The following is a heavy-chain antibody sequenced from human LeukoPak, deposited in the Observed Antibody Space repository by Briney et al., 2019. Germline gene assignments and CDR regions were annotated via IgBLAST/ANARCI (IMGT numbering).Heavy chain of an antibody. Sequence: SETLSLTCTVSGGSISSYYWSWIRQPPGKGLEWIGYIYYSGSTNYNPSLKSRVTISVDTSKNQFSLKLSSVTAADTAVYYCARVWLGFYFDYWGRGTLLTVSS. CDR2: IYYSGST. V-gene: IGHV4-59*01. CDR1: GGSISSYY. D-gene: IGHD5-12*01. CDR3: ARVWLGFYFDY. J-gene: IGHJ4*02.